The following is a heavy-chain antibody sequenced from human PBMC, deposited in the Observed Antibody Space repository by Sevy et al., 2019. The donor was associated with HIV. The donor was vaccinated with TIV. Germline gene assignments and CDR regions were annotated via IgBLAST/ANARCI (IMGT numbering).Heavy chain of an antibody. J-gene: IGHJ4*02. D-gene: IGHD2-15*01. CDR3: AEGGYCSGGSGYSPGGGGWYHFDY. CDR2: ISGSGGST. V-gene: IGHV3-23*01. CDR1: GFTFSSYA. Sequence: GGSLRLSCAASGFTFSSYAMSWVRQAPGKGLEWVSAISGSGGSTYYADTVEGRFTISRGNSKNTLYLQMNSLRAEDRAVYYCAEGGYCSGGSGYSPGGGGWYHFDYWGQGTLVTVSS.